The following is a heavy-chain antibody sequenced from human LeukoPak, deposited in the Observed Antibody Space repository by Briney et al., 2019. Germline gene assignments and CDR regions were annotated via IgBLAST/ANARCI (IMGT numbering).Heavy chain of an antibody. D-gene: IGHD3-22*01. J-gene: IGHJ4*02. CDR3: ARPPRVVITLCPVEN. CDR1: GFTFSSYA. Sequence: GGSLRLSCAASGFTFSSYAMDWVRQAPGKGLEWVAVISYDGSNKYYADSVKGRFTISRDNSKNTLYLQMNSLRAEDTAVYYCARPPRVVITLCPVENWGQGTLVTVSS. CDR2: ISYDGSNK. V-gene: IGHV3-30-3*01.